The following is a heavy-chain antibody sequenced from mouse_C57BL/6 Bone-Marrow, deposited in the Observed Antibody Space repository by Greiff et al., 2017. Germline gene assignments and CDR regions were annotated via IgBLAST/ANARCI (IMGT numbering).Heavy chain of an antibody. V-gene: IGHV1-81*01. J-gene: IGHJ1*03. CDR2: IYPRSGNT. CDR1: GYTFTSYG. CDR3: ARGPLNWYFDV. Sequence: VQLQESGAELARPGASVKLSCKASGYTFTSYGISWVKQRTGQGLEWIGEIYPRSGNTYYNEKFKGKATLTADESSSTAYMELRSLTSEDSAVYFCARGPLNWYFDVWGTGTTVTVSS.